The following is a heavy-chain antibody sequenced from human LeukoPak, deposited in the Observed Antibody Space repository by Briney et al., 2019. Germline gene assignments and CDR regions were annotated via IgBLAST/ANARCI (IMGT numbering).Heavy chain of an antibody. CDR3: ARGGSTGTNLNWVDP. D-gene: IGHD1-1*01. Sequence: SSETLSPTCTVSGGSISSYYWSWIRQPPGKGLEWIGYIYYSGGTNYNPSLKSRVTISVDTSKNQFSLKLSSVTAADTAVYYCARGGSTGTNLNWVDPWGQGTLVTVAS. CDR2: IYYSGGT. V-gene: IGHV4-59*01. CDR1: GGSISSYY. J-gene: IGHJ5*02.